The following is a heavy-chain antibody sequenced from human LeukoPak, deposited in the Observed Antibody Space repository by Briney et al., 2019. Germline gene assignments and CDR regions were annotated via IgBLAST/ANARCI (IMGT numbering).Heavy chain of an antibody. J-gene: IGHJ4*02. CDR1: GYTFTDYF. CDR3: ARESIPNYYGSGKDD. CDR2: INPNSGGT. V-gene: IGHV1-2*06. Sequence: GASVKVSCKASGYTFTDYFIHWVRQAPGQGLEWMGRINPNSGGTNYAQTFQGRVTMTRDTSISTAFMDLSSLRSDDTAVYYCARESIPNYYGSGKDDWGQGTLVTVSS. D-gene: IGHD3-10*01.